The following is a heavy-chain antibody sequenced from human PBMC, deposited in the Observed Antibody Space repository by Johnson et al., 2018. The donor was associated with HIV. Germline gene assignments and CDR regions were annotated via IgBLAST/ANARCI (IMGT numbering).Heavy chain of an antibody. CDR3: ARPVFGVVSSPIDAFGI. D-gene: IGHD3-3*01. J-gene: IGHJ3*02. CDR1: GFNFDDYG. V-gene: IGHV3-20*04. Sequence: VQLVESGGGVVRPGGSLRLSCAASGFNFDDYGMTWVRQAPGKGLEWVSGINWNGGSTGYADSVKGRFTISRDNAKNSLYLQMNSLRAEDTALYYCARPVFGVVSSPIDAFGIWGQGTTVTVSS. CDR2: INWNGGST.